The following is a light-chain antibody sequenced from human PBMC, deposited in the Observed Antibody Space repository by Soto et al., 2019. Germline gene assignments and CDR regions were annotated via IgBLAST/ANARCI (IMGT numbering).Light chain of an antibody. V-gene: IGKV1-5*03. CDR1: QNINTR. CDR2: KAS. J-gene: IGKJ1*01. Sequence: DIQMTQSPSTVSASVGDRVTITCRASQNINTRLAWYQQKPGKAPKLLILKASSLESGVPSRFSGSGSGTEFTLTISSLQPDDLATYYCQQYNNYFWAFGQGTRVEIK. CDR3: QQYNNYFWA.